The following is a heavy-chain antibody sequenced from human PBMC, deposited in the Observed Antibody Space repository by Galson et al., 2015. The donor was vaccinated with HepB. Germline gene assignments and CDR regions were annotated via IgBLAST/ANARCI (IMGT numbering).Heavy chain of an antibody. J-gene: IGHJ4*02. CDR2: ISYDGSNK. CDR3: ARDRAIYDILTGYPTFDY. Sequence: SLRLSCAASGFTFSSYWMHWVRQAPGKGLEWVAVISYDGSNKYYADSVKGRFTISRDNSKNTLYLQMNSLRAEDTAVYYCARDRAIYDILTGYPTFDYWGQGTLVTVSS. D-gene: IGHD3-9*01. V-gene: IGHV3-30*03. CDR1: GFTFSSYW.